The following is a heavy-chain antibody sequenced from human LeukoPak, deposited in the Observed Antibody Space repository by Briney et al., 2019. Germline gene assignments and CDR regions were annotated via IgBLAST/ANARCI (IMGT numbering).Heavy chain of an antibody. CDR3: ARVGYSSGSDY. CDR2: INPKSGGT. J-gene: IGHJ4*02. Sequence: ASVKVSCKASGYTFTDYYMHWVRQAPGQGLEWMGWINPKSGGTNYAQKFQGRVTMTRDTSISTAYMELSRLRSDDTAVYYCARVGYSSGSDYWGQGTLVTVSS. V-gene: IGHV1-2*02. CDR1: GYTFTDYY. D-gene: IGHD6-19*01.